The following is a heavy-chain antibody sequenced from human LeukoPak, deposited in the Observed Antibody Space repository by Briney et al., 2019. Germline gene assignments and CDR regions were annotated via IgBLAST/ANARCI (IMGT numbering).Heavy chain of an antibody. CDR3: ARSYSSSSDFDY. Sequence: SETLSLTCAVYGGSFSGYYWSWIRQPPGKGLEWIGEISHSGSTNYNPSLKSRVTISVDTSKNQFSLKLSSVTAADTAVYYCARSYSSSSDFDYWGQGTLVTVSS. J-gene: IGHJ4*02. V-gene: IGHV4-34*01. CDR2: ISHSGST. CDR1: GGSFSGYY. D-gene: IGHD6-13*01.